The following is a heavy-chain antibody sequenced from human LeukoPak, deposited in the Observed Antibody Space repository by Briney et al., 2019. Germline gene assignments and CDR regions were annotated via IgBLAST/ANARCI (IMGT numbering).Heavy chain of an antibody. CDR2: IIPIFGTA. J-gene: IGHJ4*02. V-gene: IGHV1-69*01. D-gene: IGHD1-26*01. CDR1: GGTFSSYA. Sequence: ASVKVSCKASGGTFSSYAISRVRQAPGQGLEWMGGIIPIFGTANYAQKFQGRVTITADESTSTAYMELSSLRSEDTAVYYCARDYAGATTGYFDYWGQGTLVTVSS. CDR3: ARDYAGATTGYFDY.